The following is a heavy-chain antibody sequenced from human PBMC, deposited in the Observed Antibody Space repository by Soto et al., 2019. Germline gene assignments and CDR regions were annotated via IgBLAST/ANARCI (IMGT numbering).Heavy chain of an antibody. Sequence: GGSLRLSCAASGFTFTNYAMHWVRQGPGKGLEWVAVITYDGNTKFYTDSLKGRFSISRDNSKNTLYLQMNSLRAEDTAVYYCAKDPRYCSGGTCFPDGEHWLDSWGQGTLVTVSS. CDR3: AKDPRYCSGGTCFPDGEHWLDS. V-gene: IGHV3-30-3*01. CDR2: ITYDGNTK. D-gene: IGHD2-15*01. J-gene: IGHJ5*01. CDR1: GFTFTNYA.